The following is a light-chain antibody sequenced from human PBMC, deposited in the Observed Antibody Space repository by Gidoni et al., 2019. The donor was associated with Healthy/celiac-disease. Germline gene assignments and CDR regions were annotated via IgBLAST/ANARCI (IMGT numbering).Light chain of an antibody. Sequence: QSVLTQPPSVSAAPGQKVTISCSGSSSNIGNNYVSWYSQVSGTAPKLLIYENNKRPSGIPDRFSGSKSGTSATLGITGLQTGDEADYYCGTWDSSLSAWVFGGGTKLTVL. CDR2: ENN. CDR1: SSNIGNNY. V-gene: IGLV1-51*02. CDR3: GTWDSSLSAWV. J-gene: IGLJ3*02.